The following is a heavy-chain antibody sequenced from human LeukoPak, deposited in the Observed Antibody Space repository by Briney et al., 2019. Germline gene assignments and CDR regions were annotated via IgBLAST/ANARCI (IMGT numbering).Heavy chain of an antibody. J-gene: IGHJ4*02. V-gene: IGHV4-59*08. CDR1: GGCISSYY. CDR2: IYYSGST. D-gene: IGHD6-13*01. CDR3: ARRGSWYYFDY. Sequence: SETLSLTCTVSGGCISSYYWSWIRQPPGKGLEWIGYIYYSGSTNYNPSLKSRVTISVDTSKNQFSLKLSSVTAADTAVYYCARRGSWYYFDYWGQGTLVTVSS.